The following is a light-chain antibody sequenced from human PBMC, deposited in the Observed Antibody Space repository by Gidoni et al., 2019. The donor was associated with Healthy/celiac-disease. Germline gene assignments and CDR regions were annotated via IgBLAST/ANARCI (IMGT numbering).Light chain of an antibody. Sequence: EMMLTQSPGTLSLSPGERATLSCRASQSVSSCYLAWYQQKPGQAPRLLIYGASSRATGSPDRFSGSGSGTDFTRTISRLEPEVFAVYYCQQYGSSPWTFGQGTKVEIK. V-gene: IGKV3-20*01. CDR3: QQYGSSPWT. CDR1: QSVSSCY. CDR2: GAS. J-gene: IGKJ1*01.